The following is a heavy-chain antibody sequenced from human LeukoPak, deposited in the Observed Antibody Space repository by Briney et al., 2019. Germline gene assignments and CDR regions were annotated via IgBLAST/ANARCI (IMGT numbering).Heavy chain of an antibody. CDR1: GYSFTSYW. CDR2: IYPGDSDT. Sequence: GESLKISCKGSGYSFTSYWIGWVRQTPGKGLEWMGIIYPGDSDTRYSPSFQGQVTISADKSISTAYLQWSSLKASDTAMYYCARGATVTPFSLKPAYFDYWGQGTLVTVSS. J-gene: IGHJ4*02. V-gene: IGHV5-51*01. CDR3: ARGATVTPFSLKPAYFDY. D-gene: IGHD4-17*01.